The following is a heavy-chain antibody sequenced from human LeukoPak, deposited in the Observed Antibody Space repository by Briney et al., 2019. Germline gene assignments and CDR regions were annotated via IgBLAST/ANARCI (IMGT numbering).Heavy chain of an antibody. CDR2: INTNTGNP. J-gene: IGHJ5*02. CDR3: SRDFYDFWTGNHYWFDP. CDR1: GYTFTNYA. V-gene: IGHV7-4-1*01. D-gene: IGHD3-3*01. Sequence: ASVKLSCKSSGYTFTNYAMNWVRQAPGQGLELMGLINTNTGNPTYAQVVTGRFVFSMATSVTTAYLQIRKLKAEAPAVDSCSRDFYDFWTGNHYWFDPWGQGTLVTVSS.